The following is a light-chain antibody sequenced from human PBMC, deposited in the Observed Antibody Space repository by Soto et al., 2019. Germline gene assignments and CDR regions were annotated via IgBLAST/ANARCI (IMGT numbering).Light chain of an antibody. J-gene: IGLJ3*02. Sequence: QSALTQPPSASGSPGQSVTISCTGTSSDVGAYNYVCWYQQHPGKAPKLIISEVTKRPSGVPDRVSGSKSGNTASLTVTGLKAEDEADYYCSSYAGSNNPWVFVGGTKLTVL. CDR1: SSDVGAYNY. CDR2: EVT. CDR3: SSYAGSNNPWV. V-gene: IGLV2-8*01.